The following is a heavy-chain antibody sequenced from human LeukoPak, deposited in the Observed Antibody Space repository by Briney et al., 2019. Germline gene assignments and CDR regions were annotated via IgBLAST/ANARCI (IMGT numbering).Heavy chain of an antibody. CDR3: ASDVHSYYDFWSGPGSDYAFDI. D-gene: IGHD3-3*01. V-gene: IGHV3-7*01. CDR2: IKQDGSEK. Sequence: GGSLRLSCAASGFTFSSYWMSWVRQAPGKGLEWVANIKQDGSEKYYMDSVKGRFTISRDNAKNSLYLQMNSLRAEDTAVYYCASDVHSYYDFWSGPGSDYAFDIWGQGTMVTVSS. CDR1: GFTFSSYW. J-gene: IGHJ3*02.